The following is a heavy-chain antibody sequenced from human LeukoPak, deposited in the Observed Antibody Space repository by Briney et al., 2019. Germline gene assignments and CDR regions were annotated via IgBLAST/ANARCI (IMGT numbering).Heavy chain of an antibody. V-gene: IGHV3-30-3*01. D-gene: IGHD2-8*02. Sequence: GGSLRLSCAASGFTFSSYAMHWVRQAPGKGLEWVAVIPYDGSNKYYADSVKGRFTISRDNSKNTLYLQMNSLRAEDTAVYYCAREGPGRLDYWGQGTLVTVSS. CDR1: GFTFSSYA. CDR2: IPYDGSNK. J-gene: IGHJ4*02. CDR3: AREGPGRLDY.